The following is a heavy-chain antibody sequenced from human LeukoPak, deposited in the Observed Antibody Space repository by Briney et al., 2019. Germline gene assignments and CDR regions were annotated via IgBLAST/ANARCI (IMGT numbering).Heavy chain of an antibody. J-gene: IGHJ4*02. D-gene: IGHD2-2*01. V-gene: IGHV3-23*01. CDR3: TRIPLAYCSSSSCPLWIDF. CDR2: LVDNGGST. Sequence: GGSLRLSCAASGFTFSSYAMSWVRQAPGKGLEWVSSLVDNGGSTYYADSVQGRFTISRDNSKNALYLQMDSLKTEDTAVYYCTRIPLAYCSSSSCPLWIDFWGQGTLVTVSS. CDR1: GFTFSSYA.